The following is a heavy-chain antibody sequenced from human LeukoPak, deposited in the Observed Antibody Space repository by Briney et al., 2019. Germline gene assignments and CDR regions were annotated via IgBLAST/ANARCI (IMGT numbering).Heavy chain of an antibody. J-gene: IGHJ3*01. Sequence: PGGSLRLSCAASGFTFSSYAMSWVRQAPGKGLEWVSAIVHSGHTTYYADSVKGRFTISRDNSKNTLYLQMNSLSVEDTAVHYFGKRNVVYWKGGSCVDVFDVWGQGTMVTVSS. D-gene: IGHD2-15*01. CDR2: IVHSGHTT. CDR3: GKRNVVYWKGGSCVDVFDV. CDR1: GFTFSSYA. V-gene: IGHV3-23*01.